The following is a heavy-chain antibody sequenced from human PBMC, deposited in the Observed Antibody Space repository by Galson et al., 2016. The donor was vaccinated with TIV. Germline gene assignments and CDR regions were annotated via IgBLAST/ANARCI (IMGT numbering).Heavy chain of an antibody. Sequence: SLRLSCAASGFTVSRYAMRWVRQAPGKGLRWVSDISASGGSTYYADSVKGRFAISRDNAKNSLFLQMNSLRAENTALYYCAKGAKEHVYHAMDVWGQGTTVTVSS. D-gene: IGHD1-26*01. CDR2: ISASGGST. V-gene: IGHV3-23*01. CDR3: AKGAKEHVYHAMDV. J-gene: IGHJ6*02. CDR1: GFTVSRYA.